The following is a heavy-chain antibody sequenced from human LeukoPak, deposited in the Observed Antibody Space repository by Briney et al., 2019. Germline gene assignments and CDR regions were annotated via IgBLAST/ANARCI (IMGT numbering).Heavy chain of an antibody. CDR3: ARDRTRYCSSTSCYLDAFDI. Sequence: NPSETLSLTCTVSGGSISSGSYYWSWIRQPAGRGLEWIGRIYTSGSTNYNPSLKSRVTISVDTSKNQFSLKLSSVTAADTAVYYCARDRTRYCSSTSCYLDAFDIWGQGTKVTVSS. CDR1: GGSISSGSYY. J-gene: IGHJ3*02. CDR2: IYTSGST. V-gene: IGHV4-61*02. D-gene: IGHD2-2*01.